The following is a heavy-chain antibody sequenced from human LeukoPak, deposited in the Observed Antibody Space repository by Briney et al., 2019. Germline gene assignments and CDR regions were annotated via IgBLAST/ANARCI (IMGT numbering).Heavy chain of an antibody. D-gene: IGHD3-10*01. CDR3: ARRFGFVGFGEFSRYYYMDV. CDR2: ISSGGSTI. V-gene: IGHV3-48*01. Sequence: GGSLRLSCAASGFTFSRYGMNWVRQAPGKGLEWVSYISSGGSTIYSADSVKGRFTISRDNAENSLYLQMNSLRAEDTAVYYCARRFGFVGFGEFSRYYYMDVWGKGTTVTVSS. J-gene: IGHJ6*03. CDR1: GFTFSRYG.